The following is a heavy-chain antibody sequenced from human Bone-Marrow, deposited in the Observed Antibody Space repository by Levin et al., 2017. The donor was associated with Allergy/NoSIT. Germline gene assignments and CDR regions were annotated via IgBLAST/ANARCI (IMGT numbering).Heavy chain of an antibody. CDR1: GFTFSSYA. CDR2: ISYDGSNK. D-gene: IGHD2-21*02. V-gene: IGHV3-30-3*01. Sequence: GGSLRLSCAASGFTFSSYAMHWVRQAPGKGLEWVAVISYDGSNKYYADSVKGRFTISRDNSKNTLYLQMNSLRAEDTAVYYCARDFGGVTFYWGQGTLVTVSS. J-gene: IGHJ4*02. CDR3: ARDFGGVTFY.